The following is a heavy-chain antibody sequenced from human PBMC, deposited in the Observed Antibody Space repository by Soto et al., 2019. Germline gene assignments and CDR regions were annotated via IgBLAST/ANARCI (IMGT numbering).Heavy chain of an antibody. V-gene: IGHV3-30-3*01. D-gene: IGHD2-15*01. CDR1: GFSFSIYA. CDR3: AREMVAPSDNYYGLDV. J-gene: IGHJ6*02. CDR2: TSYDGSNK. Sequence: QVQLVESGGGVVQPGRSLRLSCAASGFSFSIYAIHWVRQAPGKGLEWVVVTSYDGSNKYYADSVEGRFTISRDNSKNTLNLQMNSVRPEDTAVYFCAREMVAPSDNYYGLDVWGQGTTVTVSS.